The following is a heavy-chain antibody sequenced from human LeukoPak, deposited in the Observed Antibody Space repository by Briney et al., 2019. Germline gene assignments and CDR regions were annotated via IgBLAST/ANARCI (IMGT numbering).Heavy chain of an antibody. CDR3: ARLDFSGSYYFDY. CDR2: IYPGDSET. D-gene: IGHD1-26*01. Sequence: GESLKTSCKGSGYSFTNYWIGWVRQMPGKGLEWMGIIYPGDSETRYSPSFEGQVTISADKSISTAYLQWSSLKASDTAMYYCARLDFSGSYYFDYWGQGTLVTVSS. J-gene: IGHJ4*02. CDR1: GYSFTNYW. V-gene: IGHV5-51*01.